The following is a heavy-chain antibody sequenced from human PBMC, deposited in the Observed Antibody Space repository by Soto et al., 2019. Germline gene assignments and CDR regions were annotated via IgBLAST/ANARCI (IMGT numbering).Heavy chain of an antibody. CDR3: TTTFRQQPSKDYYYYYGMDV. V-gene: IGHV3-15*07. CDR2: IKSKTDGGTT. Sequence: GGSLRLSCAASGFTFSNAWMNWVRQAPGKGLEWVGRIKSKTDGGTTDYAAPGKGRFTISRDDSKNTLYLQMNSLKTEDTAVYYCTTTFRQQPSKDYYYYYGMDVWGQGTTVTVSS. J-gene: IGHJ6*02. CDR1: GFTFSNAW. D-gene: IGHD6-13*01.